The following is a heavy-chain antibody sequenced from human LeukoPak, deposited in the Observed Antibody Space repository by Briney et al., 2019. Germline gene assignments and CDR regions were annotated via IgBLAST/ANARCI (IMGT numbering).Heavy chain of an antibody. CDR3: ARVPCGSGSYPGY. CDR1: GFTFSSYS. CDR2: ISSSSSTI. D-gene: IGHD3-10*01. V-gene: IGHV3-48*01. Sequence: PGGSLRLSCAASGFTFSSYSMNWVRQAPGKGLEWVSYISSSSSTIYYADSVKGRFTISRDNAKNSLYLQMNSLRAEDTAVYYCARVPCGSGSYPGYWGQGTLVTVSS. J-gene: IGHJ4*02.